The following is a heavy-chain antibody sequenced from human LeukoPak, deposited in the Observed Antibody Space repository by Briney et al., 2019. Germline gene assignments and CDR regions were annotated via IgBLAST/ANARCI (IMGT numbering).Heavy chain of an antibody. D-gene: IGHD5-12*01. CDR2: INPNSGGT. Sequence: ASVKVSCEASGYTFTGYYMHWVRQAPGQGLEWMGWINPNSGGTNYAQKFQGWVTMTRDTSISTAYMELSRLRSDNTAVYYCARRGYSGYDFDYWGQGTLVTVSS. V-gene: IGHV1-2*04. CDR1: GYTFTGYY. CDR3: ARRGYSGYDFDY. J-gene: IGHJ4*02.